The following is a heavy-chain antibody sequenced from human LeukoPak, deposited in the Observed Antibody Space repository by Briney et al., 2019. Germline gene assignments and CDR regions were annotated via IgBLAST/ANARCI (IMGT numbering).Heavy chain of an antibody. J-gene: IGHJ4*02. CDR2: IKQDGSEK. D-gene: IGHD6-19*01. Sequence: GSLRLSCAASGFTLTGHLVNLVRQAPRKGLEWVAIIKQDGSEKYYVDSVKGRFTISRDNTKNSLYLQMNSLRAEDTAVYFCAGGGGWVFDLWGQGTLVTVSS. CDR1: GFTLTGHL. V-gene: IGHV3-7*02. CDR3: AGGGGWVFDL.